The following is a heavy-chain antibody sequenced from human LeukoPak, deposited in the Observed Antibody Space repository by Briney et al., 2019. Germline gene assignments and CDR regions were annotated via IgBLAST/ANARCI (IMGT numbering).Heavy chain of an antibody. D-gene: IGHD3-10*01. Sequence: SETLSLTCTVSGGSISSGSYYWSWIRQPPGKGLEWIGEINHSGSTNYNPSLKSRVTISVDTSKNQFSLKLSSVTAADTAVYYCARLDYYGSGSRRKLDYWGQGTLVTVSS. CDR1: GGSISSGSYY. J-gene: IGHJ4*02. V-gene: IGHV4-39*07. CDR2: INHSGST. CDR3: ARLDYYGSGSRRKLDY.